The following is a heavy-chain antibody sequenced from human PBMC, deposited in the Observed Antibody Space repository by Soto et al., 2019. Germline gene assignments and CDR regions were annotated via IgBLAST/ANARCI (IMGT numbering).Heavy chain of an antibody. CDR3: ARESVAGYYYYGMDV. CDR2: IYSGGST. V-gene: IGHV3-53*01. CDR1: GFTVSSNY. Sequence: GGSLRLSCAACGFTVSSNYMSWVRQAPGKGLEWVSVIYSGGSTYYADSVKGRFTISRDNSKNTLYLQMNSLRAEDTAVYYCARESVAGYYYYGMDVWGQGTTVTVSS. J-gene: IGHJ6*02. D-gene: IGHD6-19*01.